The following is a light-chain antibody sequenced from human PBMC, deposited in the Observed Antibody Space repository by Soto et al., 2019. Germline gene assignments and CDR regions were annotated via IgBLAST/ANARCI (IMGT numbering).Light chain of an antibody. CDR2: GAS. J-gene: IGKJ2*01. CDR1: PSVSSSY. CDR3: QQYESSHT. Sequence: EVVLTQSPGTLSLSPGERAALSCRASPSVSSSYLAWYQQKPGQAPRLFIYGASNRATGIPDRFSGSGSGSDFTLTISRLEPEDFAVYYCQQYESSHTFGQGTKLEIK. V-gene: IGKV3-20*01.